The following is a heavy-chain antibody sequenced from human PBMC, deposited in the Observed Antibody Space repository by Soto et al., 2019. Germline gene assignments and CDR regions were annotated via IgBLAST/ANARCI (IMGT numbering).Heavy chain of an antibody. J-gene: IGHJ4*02. CDR1: GFTFSSYA. Sequence: GGSLRLSCAASGFTFSSYAMSWVRQAPGKGLEWVSAISGSGGSTYYTDSVKGRFTISRDNSKNTLYLQMNSLRAEDAAVYYYAKRMGSGCFWDFDYWGQGTLVTVSS. D-gene: IGHD6-19*01. CDR2: ISGSGGST. V-gene: IGHV3-23*01. CDR3: AKRMGSGCFWDFDY.